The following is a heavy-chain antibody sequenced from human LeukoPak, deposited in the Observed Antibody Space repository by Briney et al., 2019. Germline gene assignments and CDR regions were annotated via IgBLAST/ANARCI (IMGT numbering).Heavy chain of an antibody. CDR1: GGSFSGYY. V-gene: IGHV4-34*01. J-gene: IGHJ6*04. D-gene: IGHD1-14*01. CDR3: ARGRNREDV. Sequence: LETLSLTCAVYGGSFSGYYWSWIRQPPGKGLEWIGEINHSGSTNYNPSLKSRVTISVDTSKNQFSLKLSSVTAADTAVYYCARGRNREDVSGKGTTVTASS. CDR2: INHSGST.